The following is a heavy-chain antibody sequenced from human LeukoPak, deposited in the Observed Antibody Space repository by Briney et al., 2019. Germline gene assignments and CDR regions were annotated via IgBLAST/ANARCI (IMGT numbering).Heavy chain of an antibody. D-gene: IGHD2-2*01. CDR1: GFTFSNPW. CDR3: TTVGPYSSNYDFNY. V-gene: IGHV3-15*01. Sequence: PGGSLRLSCSASGFTFSNPWMSRVRQAPGKGLEWVGRIKSKTDGGTTDYAAPVKGRFTISRDDSKNTLYMQMNSLKTEDTAVYYCTTVGPYSSNYDFNYWGQGTLVTVSS. CDR2: IKSKTDGGTT. J-gene: IGHJ4*02.